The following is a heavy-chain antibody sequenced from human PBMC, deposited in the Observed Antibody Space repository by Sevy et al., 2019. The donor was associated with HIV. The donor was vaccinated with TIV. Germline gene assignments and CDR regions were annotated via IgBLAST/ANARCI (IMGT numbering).Heavy chain of an antibody. D-gene: IGHD3-16*01. CDR1: GFTSSANW. Sequence: GGSLRLSCAASGFTSSANWMNWVRQAPGKGLEWVANIKGDGSDKHYVDSVEGRFTISRDNAKNLLYLQMNSLRVEDTAVYYCAHETFGRFESWGQGTLVTVSS. CDR3: AHETFGRFES. V-gene: IGHV3-7*01. J-gene: IGHJ4*02. CDR2: IKGDGSDK.